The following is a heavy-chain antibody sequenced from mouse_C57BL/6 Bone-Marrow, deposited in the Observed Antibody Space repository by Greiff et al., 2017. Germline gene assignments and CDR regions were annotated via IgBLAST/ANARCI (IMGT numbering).Heavy chain of an antibody. V-gene: IGHV3-6*01. D-gene: IGHD1-1*02. Sequence: DVQLQESGPGLVKPSQSLSITCSVTGYSITSGYYWNSIRQFPGNKLEWMGYISYDGSNNYNPSLKNLISITLDTSKNQFFLKLNSVTTEDTATYDCAMGFAYWGQGTLVTVSA. CDR1: GYSITSGYY. CDR3: AMGFAY. CDR2: ISYDGSN. J-gene: IGHJ3*01.